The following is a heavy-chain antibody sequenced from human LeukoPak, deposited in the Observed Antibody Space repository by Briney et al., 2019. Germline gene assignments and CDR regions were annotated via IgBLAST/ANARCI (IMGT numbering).Heavy chain of an antibody. J-gene: IGHJ4*02. D-gene: IGHD3-3*01. CDR3: ARDLGLFWSSSRLFDY. Sequence: GESLKVSCKASGYTFTSHDINWVRQATGQGLEWMGWMNPNSANTGYAQKFQGRVTMTRNTSISTAYMELSSLRSEDTAVYYCARDLGLFWSSSRLFDYWGQGTLVTVSS. CDR1: GYTFTSHD. V-gene: IGHV1-8*01. CDR2: MNPNSANT.